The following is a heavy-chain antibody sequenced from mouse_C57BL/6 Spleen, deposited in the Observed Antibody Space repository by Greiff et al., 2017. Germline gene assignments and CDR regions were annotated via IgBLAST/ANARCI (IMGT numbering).Heavy chain of an antibody. J-gene: IGHJ2*01. CDR2: IDPSDSYT. CDR1: GYTFTSYW. Sequence: VQLQQPGAELVKPGASVKLSCKASGYTFTSYWMQWVKQRPGQGLEWIGEIDPSDSYTNYNQKFKGKATLTVDTSSSTAYMQLSSLTSEDSAVYYCARCLYGNNYFDYWGQGTTLTVSS. D-gene: IGHD2-1*01. CDR3: ARCLYGNNYFDY. V-gene: IGHV1-50*01.